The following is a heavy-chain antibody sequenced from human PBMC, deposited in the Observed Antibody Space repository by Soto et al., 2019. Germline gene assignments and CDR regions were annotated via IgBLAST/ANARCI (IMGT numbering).Heavy chain of an antibody. CDR1: GGSISSGDYY. V-gene: IGHV4-30-4*02. D-gene: IGHD6-25*01. Sequence: PSETLSLTCTVSGGSISSGDYYWSWIRRPPGKGLEWIGYIYYSGSTYYNPSLKSRVTISVDTSKNQFSLKLSSVTAADTAVYYCAREGGYNQVFDYWGQGTLVTSPQ. CDR2: IYYSGST. J-gene: IGHJ4*02. CDR3: AREGGYNQVFDY.